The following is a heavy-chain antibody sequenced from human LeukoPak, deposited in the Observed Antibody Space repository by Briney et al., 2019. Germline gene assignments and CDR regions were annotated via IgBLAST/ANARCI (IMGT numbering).Heavy chain of an antibody. J-gene: IGHJ6*02. CDR1: GGSVSSGSYY. CDR2: VYNSGTT. D-gene: IGHD5-18*01. V-gene: IGHV4-61*01. CDR3: ARGAVVNGLDV. Sequence: SETLSLTCTVSGGSVSSGSYYWSWIRQPPGTRLEWIGYVYNSGTTNYNPSSKSRVTMSVDTSKNQFSLKLSSVTAADTAVYYCARGAVVNGLDVWGHGTTVTVSS.